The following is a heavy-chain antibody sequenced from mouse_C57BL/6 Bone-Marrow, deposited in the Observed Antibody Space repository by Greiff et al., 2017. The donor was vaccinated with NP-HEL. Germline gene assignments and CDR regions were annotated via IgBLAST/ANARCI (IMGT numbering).Heavy chain of an antibody. V-gene: IGHV14-4*01. Sequence: EVHLVESGAELVRPGASVKLSCTASGFNIKDDYMHWVKQRPEQGLEWIGWIDPENGDTEYASKFQGKATITADTSSNTAYLQLSSLTSEDTAVYYCTTGSNYVTYWGQGTLVTVSA. CDR3: TTGSNYVTY. J-gene: IGHJ3*01. D-gene: IGHD2-5*01. CDR2: IDPENGDT. CDR1: GFNIKDDY.